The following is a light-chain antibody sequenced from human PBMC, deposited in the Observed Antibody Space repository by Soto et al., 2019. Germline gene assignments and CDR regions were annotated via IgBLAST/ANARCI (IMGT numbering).Light chain of an antibody. CDR2: KAS. J-gene: IGKJ1*01. V-gene: IGKV1-5*03. Sequence: DIQMTQSPSTLSASVGDRVTITCRASQSISSWLAWYQQKPGKAPKLLIYKASTLESGVPSRFSGSGSGTEFTLTISSLQPDDFATYYGQQYSSYSTWTVGQGTKVEIK. CDR1: QSISSW. CDR3: QQYSSYSTWT.